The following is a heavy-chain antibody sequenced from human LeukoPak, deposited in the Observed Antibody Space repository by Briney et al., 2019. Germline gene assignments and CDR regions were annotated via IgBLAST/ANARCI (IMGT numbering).Heavy chain of an antibody. J-gene: IGHJ4*02. V-gene: IGHV1-2*02. D-gene: IGHD3-10*01. Sequence: ASVKVSCKASGYTFTGYYMHWVRQAPGQGLEWMGWINPNSGGTNYAQKFQGRVTMTRDTSISTAYMELSRLRSDDTAVYYCAREPLWFGELLRIDYWGQGTLVTVSS. CDR3: AREPLWFGELLRIDY. CDR1: GYTFTGYY. CDR2: INPNSGGT.